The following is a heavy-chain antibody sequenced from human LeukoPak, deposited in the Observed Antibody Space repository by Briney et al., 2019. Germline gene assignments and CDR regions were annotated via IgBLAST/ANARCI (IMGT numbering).Heavy chain of an antibody. V-gene: IGHV1-2*02. J-gene: IGHJ4*02. D-gene: IGHD7-27*01. CDR2: INPNIGDT. CDR3: AREIDFWGY. Sequence: ASVTVSCKASGYTFTGFYIHWVRQAPGQGLEWMGWINPNIGDTNYAQKFLGRVTMTRDTSMSTAYMELSRLTSDDTAVYYCAREIDFWGYWGRGTLVTVSS. CDR1: GYTFTGFY.